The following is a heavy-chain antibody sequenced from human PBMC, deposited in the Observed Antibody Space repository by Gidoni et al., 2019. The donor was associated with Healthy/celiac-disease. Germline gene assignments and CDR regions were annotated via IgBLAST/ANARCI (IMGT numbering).Heavy chain of an antibody. CDR1: GFTFADYT. D-gene: IGHD1-26*01. Sequence: EVQLVESGGVVVQPGGSLRLSCAASGFTFADYTMHWVRQAPGKGLEWVSLISWDGGSTYYADSVKGRFTISRDNSKNSLYLQMNSLRTEDTALYYCAKDYNSGSYGLYYFDYWGQGTLVTVSS. V-gene: IGHV3-43*01. CDR3: AKDYNSGSYGLYYFDY. CDR2: ISWDGGST. J-gene: IGHJ4*02.